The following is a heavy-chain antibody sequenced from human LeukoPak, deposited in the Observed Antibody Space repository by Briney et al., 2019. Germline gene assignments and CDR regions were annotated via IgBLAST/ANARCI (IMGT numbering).Heavy chain of an antibody. Sequence: GGSLRLSCAASGFTFTNYAMIWVRQAPGKGLEWVSAVSGNGANTYYADSVKGRFTISRDNSKNTLYLQMNSLRAEDTAVYYCAKDKHIVVVTAMDYWGQGTLVTVSS. CDR2: VSGNGANT. CDR1: GFTFTNYA. J-gene: IGHJ4*02. V-gene: IGHV3-23*01. D-gene: IGHD2-21*02. CDR3: AKDKHIVVVTAMDY.